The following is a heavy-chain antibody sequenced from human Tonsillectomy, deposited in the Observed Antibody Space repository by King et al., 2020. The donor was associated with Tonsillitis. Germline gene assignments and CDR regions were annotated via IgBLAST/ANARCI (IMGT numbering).Heavy chain of an antibody. V-gene: IGHV2-70*04. D-gene: IGHD1-1*01. CDR1: GVSLSTSGMC. J-gene: IGHJ4*02. CDR2: IDWVDDK. Sequence: TLKESGPALVKATQTLTLTCTFSGVSLSTSGMCVIWIRQPPWKALEGLARIDWVDDKFYSTSLKTRLTIYKDTSKNQVVLIMTNVDPVDTATYYCARTLGTYGARDRFDYWGQGTLVTVSS. CDR3: ARTLGTYGARDRFDY.